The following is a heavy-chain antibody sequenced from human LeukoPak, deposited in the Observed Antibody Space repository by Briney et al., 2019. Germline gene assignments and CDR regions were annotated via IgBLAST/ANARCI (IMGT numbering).Heavy chain of an antibody. J-gene: IGHJ3*02. D-gene: IGHD3-10*01. CDR3: ARLAPLWFGELYADAFDI. CDR2: ISAYNGNT. V-gene: IGHV1-18*01. CDR1: GYTFTSYG. Sequence: ASVKVSCKASGYTFTSYGISWVRQAPGQGLEWMGWISAYNGNTNYAQKLQCRVTMTTDKSTSTAYMELRSLRSDDTAVYYCARLAPLWFGELYADAFDIWGQGTMVTVSS.